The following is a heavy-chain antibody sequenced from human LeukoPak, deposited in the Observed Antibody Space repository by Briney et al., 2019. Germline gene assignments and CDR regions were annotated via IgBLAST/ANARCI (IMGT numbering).Heavy chain of an antibody. CDR2: ISWNSGSI. D-gene: IGHD3-10*01. Sequence: GGSLRLSCAASGFTFDDYAMHWVRQAPGKGLEWVSGISWNSGSIGYADSVKGRFTISSDNAKNSLYLQMNSLRAEDTALYYCAKVLLRFGELLSPFDYWGQGTLVTVSS. V-gene: IGHV3-9*01. CDR3: AKVLLRFGELLSPFDY. CDR1: GFTFDDYA. J-gene: IGHJ4*02.